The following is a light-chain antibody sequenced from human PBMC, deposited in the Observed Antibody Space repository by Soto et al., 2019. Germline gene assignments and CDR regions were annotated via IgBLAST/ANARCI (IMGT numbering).Light chain of an antibody. CDR2: KVS. V-gene: IGKV2-30*02. CDR3: MQGTHWPSYT. J-gene: IGKJ2*01. Sequence: DVVMTQSPLSLPVTLGQPASISCRSSQSLVHSDGNTYLNWFQQRPGQSPRRLIYKVSNRDSGVPDRFSGSESGTNFTLKISRVEAEDVGVYYCMQGTHWPSYTFGQGTKLEIK. CDR1: QSLVHSDGNTY.